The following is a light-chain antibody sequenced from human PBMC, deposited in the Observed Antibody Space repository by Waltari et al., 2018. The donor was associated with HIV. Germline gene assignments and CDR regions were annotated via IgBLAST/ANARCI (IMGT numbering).Light chain of an antibody. J-gene: IGKJ4*01. V-gene: IGKV2-28*01. CDR2: LGS. Sequence: SLPVTPGEPASISCRSSQSLLHSNGYNYLDWYLQKPGQSPQLLIYLGSNRASGVPDRFSGSGSGTDFTLKITRVEAEDVGVYYCMQVAQTPTFGGGTKVEIK. CDR1: QSLLHSNGYNY. CDR3: MQVAQTPT.